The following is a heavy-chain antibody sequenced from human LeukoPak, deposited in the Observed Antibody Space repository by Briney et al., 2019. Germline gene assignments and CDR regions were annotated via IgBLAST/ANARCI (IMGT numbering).Heavy chain of an antibody. Sequence: GASVKVSCKASGGTFSSYAISWVRQAPGQGLEWMGGIIPIFGTANYAQKFQGRVTITRDTSASTAYMELSSLRSEDTAVYYCARGATFSPPSADWGQGTLVTVSS. J-gene: IGHJ4*02. D-gene: IGHD1-26*01. CDR3: ARGATFSPPSAD. V-gene: IGHV1-69*05. CDR2: IIPIFGTA. CDR1: GGTFSSYA.